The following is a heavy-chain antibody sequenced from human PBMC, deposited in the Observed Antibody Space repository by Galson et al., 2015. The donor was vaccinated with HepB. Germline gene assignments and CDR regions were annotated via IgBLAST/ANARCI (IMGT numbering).Heavy chain of an antibody. D-gene: IGHD5-12*01. Sequence: LSLTCTVSGGSISSGGYSWSWIRQPPGKGLGWIGYIYPSGSTYSNPSLKSRLTISVDRSKNQFSLKLSSVTAADTAVYYCARAMVATSSSAFDVWGQGTMVTVSS. CDR3: ARAMVATSSSAFDV. V-gene: IGHV4-30-2*01. CDR1: GGSISSGGYS. CDR2: IYPSGST. J-gene: IGHJ3*01.